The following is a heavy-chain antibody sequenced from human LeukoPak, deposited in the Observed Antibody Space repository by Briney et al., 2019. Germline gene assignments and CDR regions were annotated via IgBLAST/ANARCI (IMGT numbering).Heavy chain of an antibody. CDR3: ARRAWGYCSGGSCYWFDP. CDR2: INHSGST. J-gene: IGHJ5*02. CDR1: GGSFSGYY. Sequence: SETLSLTCAVYGGSFSGYYWSWIRQPPGKGLEWIGEINHSGSTNYNPSLKSRVTISVDTSKNQFSLKLSSVTAADTAVYYCARRAWGYCSGGSCYWFDPWGQGTLVTVSS. D-gene: IGHD2-15*01. V-gene: IGHV4-34*01.